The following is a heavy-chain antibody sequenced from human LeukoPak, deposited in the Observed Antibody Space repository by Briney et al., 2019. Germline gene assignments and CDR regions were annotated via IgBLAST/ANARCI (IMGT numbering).Heavy chain of an antibody. CDR1: GGSFSDYY. Sequence: SETLSLTCAVYGGSFSDYYWSWIRQPPGKGLEWIGEINHSGSTNYNPSLKSRVTISVDTSKNQFSLKLSSVTAADTAVYYCAGRDDSSGYYYLYWGQGTLVTVSS. CDR3: AGRDDSSGYYYLY. CDR2: INHSGST. V-gene: IGHV4-34*01. D-gene: IGHD3-22*01. J-gene: IGHJ4*02.